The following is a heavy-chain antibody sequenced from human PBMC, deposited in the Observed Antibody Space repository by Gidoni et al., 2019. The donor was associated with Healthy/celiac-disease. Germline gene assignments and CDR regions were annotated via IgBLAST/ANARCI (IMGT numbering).Heavy chain of an antibody. CDR3: ARICGGDCYPPATIDY. D-gene: IGHD2-21*02. CDR2: INPSGGST. CDR1: GYTFTSYY. Sequence: QVQLVQSGAEVKKPGASVKVSCKASGYTFTSYYMHWVRQAPGQGLEWMGIINPSGGSTSYEQKFQGRVTMTRDTSTSTVYMELSSLRSEDTAVYYCARICGGDCYPPATIDYWGQGTLVTVSS. J-gene: IGHJ4*02. V-gene: IGHV1-46*01.